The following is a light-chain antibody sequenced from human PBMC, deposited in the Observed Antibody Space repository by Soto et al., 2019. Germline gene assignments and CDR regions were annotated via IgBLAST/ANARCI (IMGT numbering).Light chain of an antibody. CDR1: QSVSSY. J-gene: IGKJ3*01. CDR3: QQRSNWPPGST. Sequence: EIVLTQSPATLSLSPGDRATLSCRASQSVSSYLAWYQQKPGQAPRLLIYDASSRATGIPARFSGSGSGTDFTLTISSLAPEDFAVYYCQQRSNWPPGSTFGPGTKVDIK. V-gene: IGKV3-11*01. CDR2: DAS.